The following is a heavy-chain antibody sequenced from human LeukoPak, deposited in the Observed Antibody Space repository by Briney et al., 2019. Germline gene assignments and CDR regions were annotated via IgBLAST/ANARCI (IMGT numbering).Heavy chain of an antibody. J-gene: IGHJ6*02. D-gene: IGHD2-2*01. CDR1: GFTFSDYY. CDR3: AREQRDLVPAARSGYYYGMDV. V-gene: IGHV3-11*01. CDR2: ISSSGSTI. Sequence: GGSLRLSCAAPGFTFSDYYMSWIRQAPGKGLEWVSYISSSGSTIYYADSVKGRFTISRDNAKNSLYLQMNSLRAEDTAVYYCAREQRDLVPAARSGYYYGMDVWGQGTTVTVSS.